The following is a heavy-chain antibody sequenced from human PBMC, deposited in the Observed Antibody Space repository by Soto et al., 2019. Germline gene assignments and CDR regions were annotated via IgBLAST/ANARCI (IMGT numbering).Heavy chain of an antibody. CDR3: ARGGISHWAYFYYMDV. CDR2: INHLGSI. CDR1: GGSISSGGYS. J-gene: IGHJ6*03. Sequence: SETLSLTCTVSGGSISSGGYSWTWIRQHPGMALEWIGEINHLGSINYNPSLKSRVTMSVDTSKNQFSLTLNSVTAADTATYYCARGGISHWAYFYYMDVWDRGTTVTVSS. D-gene: IGHD2-21*01. V-gene: IGHV4-34*01.